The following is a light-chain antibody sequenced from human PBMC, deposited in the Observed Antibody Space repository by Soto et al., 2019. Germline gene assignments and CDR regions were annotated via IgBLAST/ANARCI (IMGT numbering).Light chain of an antibody. V-gene: IGKV3-20*01. J-gene: IGKJ5*01. Sequence: EIVLTQSPGTLSLSPGERATLSCRASQSVSSSLAWYHQKAGEPPRLLISDASIRAAGIPDRFSGSGSGTDFTLTISRVEPEDFAVYYCQQYVSLPITFGQGTRLEIK. CDR1: QSVSSS. CDR3: QQYVSLPIT. CDR2: DAS.